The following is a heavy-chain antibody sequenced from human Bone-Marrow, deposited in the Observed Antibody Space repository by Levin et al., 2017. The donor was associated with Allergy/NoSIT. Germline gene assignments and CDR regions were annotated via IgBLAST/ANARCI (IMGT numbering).Heavy chain of an antibody. J-gene: IGHJ6*04. CDR1: GFTFSSYG. V-gene: IGHV3-30*03. D-gene: IGHD3-10*01. CDR2: LSYDGSNK. CDR3: ARDMGHFGSGSFRYHYGLDV. Sequence: GGSLRLSCAASGFTFSSYGIHWVRQAPGKGLEWVTLLSYDGSNKYYAHSVKGRFTISRDNSKNTLYLQMNSLRAEDTAVYYCARDMGHFGSGSFRYHYGLDVWGKGTTVTVSS.